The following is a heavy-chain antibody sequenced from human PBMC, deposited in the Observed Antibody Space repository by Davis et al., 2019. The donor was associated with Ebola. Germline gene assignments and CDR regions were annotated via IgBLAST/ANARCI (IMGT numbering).Heavy chain of an antibody. CDR2: IYYSGST. J-gene: IGHJ4*02. Sequence: SETLSLTCTVSGGSISSGDYYWSWIRQPPGKGLEWIGYIYYSGSTYYNPSLKSRVTISVDTSKNQFSLKLSSVTAADTAVYYCARDLTYYYDSSGYGALYYFDYWGQGTLVTVSS. CDR1: GGSISSGDYY. CDR3: ARDLTYYYDSSGYGALYYFDY. V-gene: IGHV4-30-4*01. D-gene: IGHD3-22*01.